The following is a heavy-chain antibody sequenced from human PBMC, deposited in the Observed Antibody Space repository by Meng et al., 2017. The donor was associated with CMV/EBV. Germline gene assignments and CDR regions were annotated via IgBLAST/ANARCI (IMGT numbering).Heavy chain of an antibody. V-gene: IGHV3-66*02. CDR2: IYSGGST. D-gene: IGHD3-3*01. CDR1: GFTVSSNY. J-gene: IGHJ4*02. CDR3: ARDGTYYDFWSGRAFGY. Sequence: GGSLRLSCAASGFTVSSNYMSWVRQAPGKGLEWVSVIYSGGSTYYADSVKGRFTISRDNSKNTLYLQMNSLRAEETAVYYCARDGTYYDFWSGRAFGYWGQGTLVTVSS.